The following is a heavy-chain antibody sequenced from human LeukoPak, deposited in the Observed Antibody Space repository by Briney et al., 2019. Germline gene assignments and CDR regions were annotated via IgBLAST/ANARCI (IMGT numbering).Heavy chain of an antibody. Sequence: ASVKVSCKASGYTFTSYDISWVRQAPGQGLEWMGGIIPIFGTANYAQKFQGRVTITTDESTSTAYMELSSLRSEDTAVYYCARDRPGGCSGLSWGQGTLVTVSS. CDR2: IIPIFGTA. J-gene: IGHJ5*02. D-gene: IGHD5-12*01. V-gene: IGHV1-69*05. CDR1: GYTFTSYD. CDR3: ARDRPGGCSGLS.